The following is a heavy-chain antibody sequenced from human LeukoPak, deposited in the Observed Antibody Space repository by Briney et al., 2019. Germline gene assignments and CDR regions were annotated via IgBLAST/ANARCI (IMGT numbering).Heavy chain of an antibody. Sequence: PGGSLRLSCAASGFSFSTYSMHWVRQAPGKGLEWVALISYDGGNKYYADSVKGRFTISRDNSRDTLYVQMNSLRAEDTALYYCAKTNGDYGAYYFDYWGQGTLVTVSS. J-gene: IGHJ4*02. D-gene: IGHD4-17*01. CDR2: ISYDGGNK. CDR3: AKTNGDYGAYYFDY. CDR1: GFSFSTYS. V-gene: IGHV3-30-3*01.